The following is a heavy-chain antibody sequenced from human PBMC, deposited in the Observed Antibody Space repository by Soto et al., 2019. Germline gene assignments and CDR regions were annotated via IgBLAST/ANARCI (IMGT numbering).Heavy chain of an antibody. CDR2: IYYSGST. CDR1: GGSISSGGYY. V-gene: IGHV4-31*03. D-gene: IGHD4-17*01. CDR3: ARARVYGDYYYGMDV. Sequence: QVQLQESGPGLVKPSQTLSLTCTVSGGSISSGGYYWSWIRQHPGKGLEWIGYIYYSGSTYYNPSLKSRVTLTVDTSKNQLSLKLSSVTAADTAVDYCARARVYGDYYYGMDVWGQGTTVTVSS. J-gene: IGHJ6*02.